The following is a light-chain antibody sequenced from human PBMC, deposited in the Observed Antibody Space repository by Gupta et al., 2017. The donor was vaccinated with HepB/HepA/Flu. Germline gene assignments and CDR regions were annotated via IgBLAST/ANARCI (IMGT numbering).Light chain of an antibody. CDR2: DVS. CDR3: SSYTNSRTII. J-gene: IGLJ2*01. Sequence: QSALTQPASVSGSPGQSITISCPGTSSDVGGSKFVSWYQQHPDKVPKLIIYDVSDRPSGVSNRFSGSKSGNTASLTISGLQAEDEADYYCSSYTNSRTIIFGGGTKLTVL. CDR1: SSDVGGSKF. V-gene: IGLV2-14*01.